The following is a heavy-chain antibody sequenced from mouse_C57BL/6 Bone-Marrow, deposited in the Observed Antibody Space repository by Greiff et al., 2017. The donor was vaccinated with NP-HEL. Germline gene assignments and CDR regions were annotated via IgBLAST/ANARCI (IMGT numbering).Heavy chain of an antibody. V-gene: IGHV5-12*01. CDR1: GFTFSDYY. CDR2: ISNGGGST. Sequence: EVKVVESGGGLVQPGGSLKLSCAASGFTFSDYYMYWVRQTPEKRLEWVAYISNGGGSTYYPDTVKGRFTISRDNAKNTLYLQMSRLKSEDTAMYYCARPSIYYYGRGGFAYWGQGTLVTVSA. CDR3: ARPSIYYYGRGGFAY. D-gene: IGHD1-1*01. J-gene: IGHJ3*01.